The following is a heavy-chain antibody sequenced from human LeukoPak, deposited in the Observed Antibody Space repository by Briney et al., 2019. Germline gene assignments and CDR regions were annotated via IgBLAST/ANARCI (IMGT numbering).Heavy chain of an antibody. Sequence: ASVKVSCKASGYTFTSYGISGVRQAPGQGLEWMGWISAYNGNTNYAQKLQGRVTMTTDTSTSTAYMELRRLRSDDTAVYYCARDLYSSRVSWYDRPRRQFDYWGQGTLVTVSS. J-gene: IGHJ4*02. D-gene: IGHD6-13*01. CDR2: ISAYNGNT. V-gene: IGHV1-18*01. CDR1: GYTFTSYG. CDR3: ARDLYSSRVSWYDRPRRQFDY.